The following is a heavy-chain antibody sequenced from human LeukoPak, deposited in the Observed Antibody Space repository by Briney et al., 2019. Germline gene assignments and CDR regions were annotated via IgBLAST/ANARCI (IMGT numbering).Heavy chain of an antibody. J-gene: IGHJ4*02. CDR1: GFTVSSNY. CDR2: IYSGGST. V-gene: IGHV3-66*01. D-gene: IGHD5-12*01. Sequence: PGGSLRLSCAPSGFTVSSNYMSWVRQAPGKGLEWVSVIYSGGSTYYADYVKGRFTISRDNSKNTLYLQMNSLRAEDTAVYYCARVSGYHWESFYDYWGQGTLVTVSS. CDR3: ARVSGYHWESFYDY.